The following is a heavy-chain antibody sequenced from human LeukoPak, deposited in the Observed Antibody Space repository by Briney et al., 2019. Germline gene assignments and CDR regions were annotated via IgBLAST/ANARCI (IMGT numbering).Heavy chain of an antibody. CDR1: GFTFSSYA. V-gene: IGHV3-23*01. D-gene: IGHD1-26*01. Sequence: GGSLRLSCAASGFTFSSYAMSWVRQAPGKGLEWVSAISGSGGSSYYADSVKGRFTISRDNSKNTLYLQMNSLRAEDTAVYYCAKAPYSGSYFGYFDYWGQGTLVTVSS. CDR2: ISGSGGSS. CDR3: AKAPYSGSYFGYFDY. J-gene: IGHJ4*02.